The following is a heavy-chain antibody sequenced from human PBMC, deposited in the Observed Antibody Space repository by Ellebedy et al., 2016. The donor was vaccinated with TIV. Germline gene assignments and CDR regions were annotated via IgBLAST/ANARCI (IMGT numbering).Heavy chain of an antibody. CDR1: GYTFNTYY. CDR3: ARDSGRVAASDAFDI. J-gene: IGHJ3*02. D-gene: IGHD2-15*01. Sequence: ASVKVSXXASGYTFNTYYMHWVRQAPGQGLEWMGIINAGGGSTTYAQKFLGRLTMTRGTSTSTVYMELSSLTFEDTAVYYCARDSGRVAASDAFDIWGLGTMVTVSS. CDR2: INAGGGST. V-gene: IGHV1-46*02.